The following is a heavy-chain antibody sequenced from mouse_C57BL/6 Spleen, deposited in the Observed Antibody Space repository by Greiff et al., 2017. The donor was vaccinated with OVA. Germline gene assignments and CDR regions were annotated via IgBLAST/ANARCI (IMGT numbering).Heavy chain of an antibody. CDR2: IYPRSGNT. J-gene: IGHJ1*03. CDR3: ASLIYYDYDGYFDV. D-gene: IGHD2-4*01. Sequence: VQLQQSGAELARPGASVKLSCKAYGYTFTSYGISWVKQRTGQGLEWIGEIYPRSGNTYYNEKFKGKATLTADKSSSTAYMELRSLTSEDSAVYFCASLIYYDYDGYFDVWGTGTTVTVSS. V-gene: IGHV1-81*01. CDR1: GYTFTSYG.